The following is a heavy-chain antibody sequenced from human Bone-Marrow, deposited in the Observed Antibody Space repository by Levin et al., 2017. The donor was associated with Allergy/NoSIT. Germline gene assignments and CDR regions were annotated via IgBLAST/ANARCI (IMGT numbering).Heavy chain of an antibody. CDR1: EFTVGNNY. J-gene: IGHJ4*02. V-gene: IGHV3-53*01. Sequence: PGESLKISCAASEFTVGNNYMSWVRQAPGKGLEWVSTIYSSGVTDYADSVKGRFIVSRDSSKNKLYLQMNRLRGEDTAVYYCSRKTDSNPPGAYWGQGTLVTVSS. CDR2: IYSSGVT. CDR3: SRKTDSNPPGAY. D-gene: IGHD6-13*01.